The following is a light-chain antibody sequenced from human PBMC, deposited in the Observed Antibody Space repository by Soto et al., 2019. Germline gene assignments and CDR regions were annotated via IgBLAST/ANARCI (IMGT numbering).Light chain of an antibody. CDR1: QSVGNS. J-gene: IGKJ4*01. CDR2: GAS. V-gene: IGKV3-15*01. Sequence: EMVMTQSPATLSVSPGEGATLSCRASQSVGNSLAWYQQKPGQAPRLLIFGASTRVTGIPARFSGSGSGTQFTLTITSLEPDDFAVYYCQERGRWPRGSFGGGTKVEMK. CDR3: QERGRWPRGS.